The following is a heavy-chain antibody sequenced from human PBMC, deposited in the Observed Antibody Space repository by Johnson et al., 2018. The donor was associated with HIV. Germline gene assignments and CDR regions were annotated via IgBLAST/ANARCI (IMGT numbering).Heavy chain of an antibody. V-gene: IGHV3-7*04. CDR2: IKQDGSEK. Sequence: VQLVESGGGLVKPGGSLRLSCAASGFTVSGDYMSWVRQAPGKGLEWVANIKQDGSEKYYVDSVKGRFTISRDNAKNSLYLQMNSLRAEDTAVYYCARRAIREAFDIWGQGTMVTVSS. CDR1: GFTVSGDY. J-gene: IGHJ3*02. CDR3: ARRAIREAFDI.